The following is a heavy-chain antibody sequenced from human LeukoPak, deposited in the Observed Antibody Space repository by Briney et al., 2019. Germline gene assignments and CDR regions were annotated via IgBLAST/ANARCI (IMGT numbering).Heavy chain of an antibody. J-gene: IGHJ4*02. CDR2: ISYDGSNK. D-gene: IGHD6-13*01. CDR1: GFTSSSYA. V-gene: IGHV3-30*04. CDR3: AREAGAAAGKRALDY. Sequence: PGRSLRLSCAACGFTSSSYAMHWVRQAPGKGLEWVAVISYDGSNKYYADSVKGRFTISRDNSKNTLYLQMNSLRAEDTAVYYCAREAGAAAGKRALDYWGQGTLVTVSS.